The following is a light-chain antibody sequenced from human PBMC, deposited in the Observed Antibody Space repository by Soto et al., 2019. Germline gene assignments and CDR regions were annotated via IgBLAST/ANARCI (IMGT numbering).Light chain of an antibody. CDR1: SSDVGDYDY. Sequence: QSALTQPRSVSGSPGQSVTISCTGTSSDVGDYDYVSWFQQHPGKAPKFMIYDITKRPSGVPDRFSGSKSGNTASLTISGLQAEDEADYYCCSYAGSYTWVFGGGTQLTVL. V-gene: IGLV2-11*01. J-gene: IGLJ3*02. CDR3: CSYAGSYTWV. CDR2: DIT.